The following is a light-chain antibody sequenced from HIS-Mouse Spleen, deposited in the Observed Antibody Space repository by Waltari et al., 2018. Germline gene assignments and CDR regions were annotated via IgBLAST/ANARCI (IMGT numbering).Light chain of an antibody. Sequence: QSVLTQPPSASGTPGQRVTISCSGSSSNSGSNYVYWYQQLPGTAPKLLIYRNNQRPSGVPDRFSGSKSGNTASLTVSGLQAEDEADYYCSSYAGSNNSLYVFGTGTKVTVL. J-gene: IGLJ1*01. CDR1: SSNSGSNY. CDR2: RNN. CDR3: SSYAGSNNSLYV. V-gene: IGLV1-47*01.